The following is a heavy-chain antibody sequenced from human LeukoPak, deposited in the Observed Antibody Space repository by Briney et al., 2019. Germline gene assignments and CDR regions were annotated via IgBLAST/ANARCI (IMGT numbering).Heavy chain of an antibody. D-gene: IGHD2-15*01. J-gene: IGHJ3*02. CDR1: GGSISSYY. V-gene: IGHV4-59*01. CDR3: ARDGVVASPGAFDI. CDR2: IYYSGSN. Sequence: SETLSLTCTVSGGSISSYYWSWIRQPPGKGLEWIGYIYYSGSNNYNPSLKSRVTISVDTSKNQFSLKLSSVTAAGTAVYYCARDGVVASPGAFDIWGQGTMVTVSS.